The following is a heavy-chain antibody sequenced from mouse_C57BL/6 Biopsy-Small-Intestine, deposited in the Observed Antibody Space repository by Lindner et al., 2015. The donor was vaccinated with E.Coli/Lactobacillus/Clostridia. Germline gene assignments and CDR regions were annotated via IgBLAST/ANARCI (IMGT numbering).Heavy chain of an antibody. CDR2: IYLGSGNT. Sequence: VQLQESGAELARPGASVKLSCKASGYTFTSYGISWVKQGTGQGLEWIGEIYLGSGNTYYNEKFKGKATLTADKSSSTAYMELRSLTSEDSAVYFCARRLPYAMDYWGQGTSVTVSS. CDR3: ARRLPYAMDY. J-gene: IGHJ4*01. V-gene: IGHV1-81*01. CDR1: GYTFTSYG.